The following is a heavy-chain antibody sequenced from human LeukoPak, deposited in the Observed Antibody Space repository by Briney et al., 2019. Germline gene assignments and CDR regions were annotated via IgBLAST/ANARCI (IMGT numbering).Heavy chain of an antibody. CDR2: ISSSGSTI. Sequence: GGSLRLSCAASGFTFSSYEMNWVRQAPGKGLEWVSYISSSGSTIYYADSVKGRFTISRDNAKNSLYLQMNSLRAEDTAVYYCARDPGLWFGELDYFDYWGQGTLVTVSS. CDR3: ARDPGLWFGELDYFDY. J-gene: IGHJ4*02. V-gene: IGHV3-48*03. CDR1: GFTFSSYE. D-gene: IGHD3-10*01.